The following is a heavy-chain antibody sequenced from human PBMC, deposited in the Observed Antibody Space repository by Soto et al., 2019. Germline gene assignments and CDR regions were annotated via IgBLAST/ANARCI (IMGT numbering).Heavy chain of an antibody. CDR2: IYPGYSDT. J-gene: IGHJ6*02. V-gene: IGHV5-51*01. D-gene: IGHD3-10*01. Sequence: GESRKLSCPGSGYHFADYWIAWVLQMPGRGLELVGVIYPGYSDTRYIPSFRGQVTISADKSISHVYLQWSSLKASDTAKYYCARNRLRQYYYGMDGWGQGTTVIVS. CDR1: GYHFADYW. CDR3: ARNRLRQYYYGMDG.